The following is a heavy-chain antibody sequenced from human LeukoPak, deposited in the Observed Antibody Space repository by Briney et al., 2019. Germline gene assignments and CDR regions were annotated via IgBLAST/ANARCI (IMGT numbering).Heavy chain of an antibody. J-gene: IGHJ4*02. Sequence: GGSLRLSCAASGFTFSSYAVSWVRQAPGKGLEWVSSISASGVNTLYADSVQGRFTISRDNSKSTLYLQMNSLRDEDTAVYYCAKDVPPWEPADYFDYWGQGTLVAVSS. CDR3: AKDVPPWEPADYFDY. D-gene: IGHD1-26*01. CDR2: ISASGVNT. CDR1: GFTFSSYA. V-gene: IGHV3-23*01.